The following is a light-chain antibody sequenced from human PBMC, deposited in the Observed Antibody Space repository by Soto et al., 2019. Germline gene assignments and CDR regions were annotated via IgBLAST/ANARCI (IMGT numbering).Light chain of an antibody. CDR1: QSISRW. V-gene: IGKV1-5*01. J-gene: IGKJ5*01. Sequence: DIQMTQSPATLSASVGDRVTITCRASQSISRWLTWYQQKPGKAPKLLLYEASSLESGVPSRFSGSGSGTEFTLTIDGLQPDDFATYYCQQSYTSITFGQGTRLEIK. CDR3: QQSYTSIT. CDR2: EAS.